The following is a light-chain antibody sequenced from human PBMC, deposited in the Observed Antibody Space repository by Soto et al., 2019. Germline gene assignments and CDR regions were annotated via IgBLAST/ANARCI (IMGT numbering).Light chain of an antibody. V-gene: IGKV3D-15*01. CDR1: QSVGRS. CDR2: GAS. CDR3: YQYYEWPLT. J-gene: IGKJ4*01. Sequence: EIVMTQSPAALSLSPGEGVTLSCRASQSVGRSLAWYQQRPGQAPRLLIYGASTSATGTPVRFSGIGSGTEFTLTISSLQSEDFVVYYCYQYYEWPLTFGGGTKVEIK.